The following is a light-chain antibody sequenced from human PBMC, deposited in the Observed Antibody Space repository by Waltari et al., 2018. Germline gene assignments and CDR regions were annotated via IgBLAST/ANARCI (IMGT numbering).Light chain of an antibody. CDR1: QGITNN. CDR2: DAS. J-gene: IGKJ5*01. CDR3: QQYNSYPVT. Sequence: DIQMTQYPSSLSASVGDRVTITCRASQGITNNLAWLQRKPGEAPRSLIYDASNLRSGVPSKFSGSGSGTDFALTINSLQPEDFATYYCQQYNSYPVTFGQGTRLEIK. V-gene: IGKV1-16*02.